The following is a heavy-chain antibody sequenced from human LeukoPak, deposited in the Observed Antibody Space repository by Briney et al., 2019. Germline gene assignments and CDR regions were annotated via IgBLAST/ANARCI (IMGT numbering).Heavy chain of an antibody. CDR2: IYYSGST. CDR1: GGSISSSSYY. J-gene: IGHJ5*02. D-gene: IGHD1-26*01. CDR3: ASHPYSGRTNWFDP. V-gene: IGHV4-39*01. Sequence: SETLSLTCTVSGGSISSSSYYWGWIRQPPGKGLEWIGSIYYSGSTYYNPSLKSRVTISVDTSKNQFSLKLSSVTAADTAVYYCASHPYSGRTNWFDPWGQGTWSPSPQ.